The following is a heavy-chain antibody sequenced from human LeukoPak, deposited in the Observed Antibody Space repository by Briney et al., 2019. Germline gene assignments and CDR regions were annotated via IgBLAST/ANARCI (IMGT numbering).Heavy chain of an antibody. D-gene: IGHD4-23*01. V-gene: IGHV3-53*01. CDR3: ARVGVDYSGNIIKYYFDY. CDR2: IYSGGRT. J-gene: IGHJ4*02. CDR1: GFSVSTNY. Sequence: GGSLRLACAASGFSVSTNYMSWVRQAPGKGLEWVSFIYSGGRTDYADSVKGRFTISRDNSKNTLYLQMNSLRVEDTAVYYCARVGVDYSGNIIKYYFDYWGQGTLVTVSS.